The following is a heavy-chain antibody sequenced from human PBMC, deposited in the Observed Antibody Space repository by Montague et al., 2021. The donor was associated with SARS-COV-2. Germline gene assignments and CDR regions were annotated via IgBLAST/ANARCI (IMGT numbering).Heavy chain of an antibody. CDR2: YN. Sequence: YNEYAESVKGRITINPDTPKNQFSLHLTSVTPEDTAVYYCARHSYRTFDFWGQGTLVTVYS. CDR3: ARHSYRTFDF. J-gene: IGHJ4*02. V-gene: IGHV6-1*01. D-gene: IGHD3-10*01.